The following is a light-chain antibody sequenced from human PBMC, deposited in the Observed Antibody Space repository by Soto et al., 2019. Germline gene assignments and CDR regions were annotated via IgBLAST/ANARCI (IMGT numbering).Light chain of an antibody. CDR1: STDPATYDL. CDR3: GSRL. Sequence: QSALTQPASVSGSPGQSITISCTGTSTDPATYDLVSWYQQHPGKAPQLIIYEVAKRPSGVSARFSGSQSGDTASLTISGLQAADEAYYYCGSRLFGGGTKVTVL. J-gene: IGLJ2*01. CDR2: EVA. V-gene: IGLV2-23*02.